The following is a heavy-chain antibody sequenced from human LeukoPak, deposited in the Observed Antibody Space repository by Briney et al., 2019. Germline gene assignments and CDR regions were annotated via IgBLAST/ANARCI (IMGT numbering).Heavy chain of an antibody. J-gene: IGHJ4*02. V-gene: IGHV3-30*02. CDR3: AKDADNWYSYFAY. CDR2: VRYDGSNK. CDR1: GFTFYDFA. Sequence: GRSLRLSCAASGFTFYDFAMHWVRQAPGKGLEWVAFVRYDGSNKYYADSVQGRFTISKDNSKNTLYLQMSSLTAEDTAVYYCAKDADNWYSYFAYWGQGTLVTVSS. D-gene: IGHD1-7*01.